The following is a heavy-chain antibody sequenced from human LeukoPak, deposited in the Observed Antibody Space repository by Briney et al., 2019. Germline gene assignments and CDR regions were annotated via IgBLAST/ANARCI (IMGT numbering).Heavy chain of an antibody. J-gene: IGHJ5*02. Sequence: ASVKVCCKASGYTFTSYGISWVRQAPGQGVEWMGWISAYNGNTNYAQKLQGRVTMTTDTSTSTAYMELRSLRSDDTAVYYCATTPKGIPLWFDPWGQGTLVTVSS. CDR3: ATTPKGIPLWFDP. D-gene: IGHD5-18*01. CDR2: ISAYNGNT. CDR1: GYTFTSYG. V-gene: IGHV1-18*01.